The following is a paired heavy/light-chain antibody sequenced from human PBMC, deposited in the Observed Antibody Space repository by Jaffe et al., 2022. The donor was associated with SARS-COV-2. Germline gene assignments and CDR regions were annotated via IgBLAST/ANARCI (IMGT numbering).Light chain of an antibody. CDR2: GAS. CDR1: QSVNSNY. Sequence: EIVLAQSPGTLSLSPGERATLSCRASQSVNSNYLAWYQQKPGQAPRLLIYGASSRATGIPDRFSGSGSGTDFSLTISRLEPEDFAVYYCQQYGSSLTFGGGTKVEIK. CDR3: QQYGSSLT. J-gene: IGKJ4*01. V-gene: IGKV3-20*01.
Heavy chain of an antibody. CDR3: AKHACSAYSCEYVTS. J-gene: IGHJ5*02. V-gene: IGHV3-23*01. CDR2: ITGSGDTT. CDR1: GFTFSSYA. Sequence: EAQLLESGGGLVQPGGSLRLSCAASGFTFSSYAMSWVRQAPGKGLQWVSLITGSGDTTYYADSVKGRFTISRDNSKNTLYLQMNSLRAEDTAVYYCAKHACSAYSCEYVTSWGQGTLVTVSS. D-gene: IGHD3-22*01.